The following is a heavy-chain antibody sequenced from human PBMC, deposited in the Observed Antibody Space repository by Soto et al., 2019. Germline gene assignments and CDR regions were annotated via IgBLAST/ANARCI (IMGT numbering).Heavy chain of an antibody. D-gene: IGHD3-10*01. CDR3: ARADRGSGYGMDV. J-gene: IGHJ6*02. CDR2: IYHSGST. CDR1: GGSISSSNW. V-gene: IGHV4-4*02. Sequence: SETLSLTCAVCGGSISSSNWWSWVRQPPGKGLEWIGEIYHSGSTNYNPSLKSRVTISVDKSKNQFSLKLSSVTAADTAVYYCARADRGSGYGMDVWGQGTTVTVSS.